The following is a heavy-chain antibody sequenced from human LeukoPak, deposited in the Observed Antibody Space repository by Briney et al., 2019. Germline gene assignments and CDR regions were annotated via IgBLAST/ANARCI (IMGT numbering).Heavy chain of an antibody. CDR3: ARGQGQWLVLGAIDY. Sequence: ASVKVSCKASGYTFTSYGISWVRQAPGQGLEWMGWISAYNGNTNYAQKLQGRVTMTRDTSTSTVYMELSSLRSEDTAVYYCARGQGQWLVLGAIDYWGQGTLVTVSS. J-gene: IGHJ4*02. CDR1: GYTFTSYG. V-gene: IGHV1-18*01. CDR2: ISAYNGNT. D-gene: IGHD6-19*01.